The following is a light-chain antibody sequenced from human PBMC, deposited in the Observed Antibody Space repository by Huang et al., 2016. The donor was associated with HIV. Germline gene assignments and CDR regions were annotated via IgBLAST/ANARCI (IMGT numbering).Light chain of an antibody. V-gene: IGKV3-11*01. Sequence: EIVLTQSPATLSLSPGERATLSCRASQNLSNYLAWYKQKPGQAPRLLIYDTSDRATGIPARFIGSGSGTDFTLTISSLEPEDFAVYYCQQRSNWLFTFGPGTKVDIK. CDR1: QNLSNY. CDR3: QQRSNWLFT. J-gene: IGKJ3*01. CDR2: DTS.